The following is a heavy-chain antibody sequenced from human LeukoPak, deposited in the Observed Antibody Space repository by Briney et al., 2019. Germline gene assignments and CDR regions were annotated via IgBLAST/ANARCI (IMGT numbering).Heavy chain of an antibody. V-gene: IGHV3-7*03. CDR3: AKGVKSDYDILTGYFDFFDY. J-gene: IGHJ4*02. Sequence: GGSLRLSCVGSGFTFSRYWLNWVRQAPGKGLEWVANMNQDGSEIYYLDSVKGRFTISRDNSKNTLYLQMHSLRAEDTAIYYCAKGVKSDYDILTGYFDFFDYWGQGTLVTVSS. CDR1: GFTFSRYW. D-gene: IGHD3-9*01. CDR2: MNQDGSEI.